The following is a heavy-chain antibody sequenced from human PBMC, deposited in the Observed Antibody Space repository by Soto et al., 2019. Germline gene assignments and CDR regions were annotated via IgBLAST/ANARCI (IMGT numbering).Heavy chain of an antibody. Sequence: QVWLQESGPGLVKPSETLSLTCNVSGTSTTAYYWTWIRQPPGKALEWIGYISYRGSPKYNPSLKGRVAISLDTSRNQFSLKLTPVTASDTAIYFCARDPELHGLDYWGQGTLVTVS. CDR3: ARDPELHGLDY. D-gene: IGHD2-21*01. J-gene: IGHJ4*02. CDR2: ISYRGSP. V-gene: IGHV4-59*01. CDR1: GTSTTAYY.